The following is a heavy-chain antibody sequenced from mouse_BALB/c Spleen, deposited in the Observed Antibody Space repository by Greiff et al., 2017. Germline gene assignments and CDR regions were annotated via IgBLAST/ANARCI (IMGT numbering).Heavy chain of an antibody. Sequence: VQLQQSGAELVRPGTSVKVSCKASGYAFTNYLIEWVKQRPGQGLEWIGVINPGSGGTNYNEKFKGKATLTADKSSSTAYMQLSSLTSDDSAVYFCARRYGNYLYAMDYWGQGTSVTVSS. D-gene: IGHD2-10*02. CDR2: INPGSGGT. V-gene: IGHV1-54*01. CDR1: GYAFTNYL. CDR3: ARRYGNYLYAMDY. J-gene: IGHJ4*01.